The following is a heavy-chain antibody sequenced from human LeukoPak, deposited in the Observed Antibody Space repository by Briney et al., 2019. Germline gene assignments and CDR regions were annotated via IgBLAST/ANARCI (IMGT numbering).Heavy chain of an antibody. CDR1: GFTFSNAW. D-gene: IGHD1-26*01. V-gene: IGHV3-15*01. CDR2: IKSKTDGGTT. J-gene: IGHJ4*02. CDR3: AKWAVGATTGFDY. Sequence: GGSLRLSCAASGFTFSNAWMSWVRQAPGKGLEWVGRIKSKTDGGTTDYAAPVKGRFTISRDDSKNTLYLQMNSLRAEDTAVYYCAKWAVGATTGFDYWGQGTLVTVSS.